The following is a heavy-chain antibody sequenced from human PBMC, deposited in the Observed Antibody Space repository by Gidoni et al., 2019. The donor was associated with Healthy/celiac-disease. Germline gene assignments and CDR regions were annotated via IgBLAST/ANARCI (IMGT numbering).Heavy chain of an antibody. J-gene: IGHJ4*02. CDR3: ASGSYGSGSSYYFDY. CDR1: GYTFTGYY. CDR2: INPNSGGT. Sequence: QVQLVQSGAEVKKPGASVTVSCKASGYTFTGYYMHWVRQAPGQGLEWMGWINPNSGGTNYAQKFQGRVTMTRDTSISTAYMELSRLRSDDTAVYYCASGSYGSGSSYYFDYWGQGTLVTVSS. D-gene: IGHD3-10*01. V-gene: IGHV1-2*02.